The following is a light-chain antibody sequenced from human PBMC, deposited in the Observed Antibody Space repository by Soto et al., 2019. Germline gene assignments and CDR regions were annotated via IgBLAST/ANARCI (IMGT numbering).Light chain of an antibody. Sequence: DIQTTQSPSTLSSSVGDIFIITCRSSQSISSWLAWYQQKPGKAPKLLIYKASSLESGVPSRFSGSGSGTEFTLTISSLQPDDFATYYCQQYNSHSPLTFGGGTKVDI. CDR3: QQYNSHSPLT. CDR1: QSISSW. J-gene: IGKJ4*01. CDR2: KAS. V-gene: IGKV1-5*03.